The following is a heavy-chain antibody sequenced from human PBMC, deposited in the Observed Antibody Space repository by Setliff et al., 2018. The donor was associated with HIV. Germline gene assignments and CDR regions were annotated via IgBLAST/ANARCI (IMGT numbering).Heavy chain of an antibody. D-gene: IGHD6-19*01. Sequence: SETLSLTCAVYGGSFSGYYWSWIRRPPGKGLKWIGEINPSGSTNYNPSLKSRVTISVDTSKNQFSLKLSSVTAADTAVYYCARRSGWSLDYWGQGTLVTVSS. CDR2: INPSGST. V-gene: IGHV4-34*01. CDR1: GGSFSGYY. CDR3: ARRSGWSLDY. J-gene: IGHJ4*02.